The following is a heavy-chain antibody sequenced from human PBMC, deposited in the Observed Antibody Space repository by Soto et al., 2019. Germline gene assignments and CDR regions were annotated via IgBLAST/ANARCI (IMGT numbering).Heavy chain of an antibody. CDR2: IYPGDSDT. J-gene: IGHJ6*02. CDR1: GYSFTSYW. Sequence: GESLKISCKGSGYSFTSYWIGWVRQMPGKGLEWMVIIYPGDSDTRYSPSFQGQVTISADKSISTAYLQWSSLKASDTAMYYCARHRLHEYYYYGMDVWGQGTTVTVSS. V-gene: IGHV5-51*01. CDR3: ARHRLHEYYYYGMDV.